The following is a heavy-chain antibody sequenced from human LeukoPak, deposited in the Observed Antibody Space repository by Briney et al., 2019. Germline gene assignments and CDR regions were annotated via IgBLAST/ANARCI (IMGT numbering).Heavy chain of an antibody. Sequence: GGSLRLSCAASGFTVSSNYMSWVRQAPGKGLEWVSVIYSGGSTYYADSVKGRFTISRDNSKNTLYLQMNSLRAEDTAVYYCARDLRTVTTAYFDYWGQGTLVTVSS. J-gene: IGHJ4*02. CDR1: GFTVSSNY. CDR2: IYSGGST. CDR3: ARDLRTVTTAYFDY. D-gene: IGHD4-17*01. V-gene: IGHV3-53*01.